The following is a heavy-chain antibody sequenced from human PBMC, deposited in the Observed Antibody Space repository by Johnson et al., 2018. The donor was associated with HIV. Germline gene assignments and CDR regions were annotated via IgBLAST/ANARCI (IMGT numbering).Heavy chain of an antibody. D-gene: IGHD1-26*01. CDR3: GKDQGESEYQKLLREGGRGVVGLDI. V-gene: IGHV3-30*18. J-gene: IGHJ3*02. CDR1: GFTFSNYA. CDR2: MSHDGSDK. Sequence: QVQLVESGGGLVQPGGSLRLSCAASGFTFSNYAMHWVRQAPGKGLEWVAAMSHDGSDKYYADSVKGRFTISRDNSKNTLYMQMNSRRAEDTAVYYCGKDQGESEYQKLLREGGRGVVGLDIWGQGTTVIVSS.